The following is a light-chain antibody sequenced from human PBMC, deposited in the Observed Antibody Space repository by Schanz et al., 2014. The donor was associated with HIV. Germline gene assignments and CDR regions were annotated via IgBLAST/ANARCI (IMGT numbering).Light chain of an antibody. CDR1: QTVSSNS. V-gene: IGKV3-20*01. CDR3: QQAYDPPFT. Sequence: EIVLTQSPGRLSLSPGERATLSCRASQTVSSNSLGWYQQKRGQVPRLLIYSASRRANGIPDRFSGSGSGTDFTLTITSVQPDDFATYYCQQAYDPPFTFGGGTKV. CDR2: SAS. J-gene: IGKJ4*01.